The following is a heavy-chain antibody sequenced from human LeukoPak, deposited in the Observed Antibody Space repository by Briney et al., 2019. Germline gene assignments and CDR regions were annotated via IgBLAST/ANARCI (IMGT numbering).Heavy chain of an antibody. CDR1: GFSAHY. Sequence: GASVKVSCKASGFSAHYIVWVRQAPGQGLEWMGLINPNSGGTKYAQKFQGRVTMTLDTSITTAYMELSRLSSDDTAVYYCARTNSGYSYNLGYYYYMDVWGKGTTVTVSS. V-gene: IGHV1-2*02. CDR2: INPNSGGT. CDR3: ARTNSGYSYNLGYYYYMDV. D-gene: IGHD5-12*01. J-gene: IGHJ6*03.